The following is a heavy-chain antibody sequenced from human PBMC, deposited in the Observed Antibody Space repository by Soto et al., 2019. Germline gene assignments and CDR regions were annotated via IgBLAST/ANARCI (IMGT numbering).Heavy chain of an antibody. CDR2: ISAYNGNT. J-gene: IGHJ3*02. CDR1: GYTFTSYG. Sequence: ASVKVSCKASGYTFTSYGISWVRQAPGQGLEWMGWISAYNGNTNYAQKLQGRVTMTTDTSTSTAYMELGSLRSDDTAVYYCARTIDGDYGAHAFDIWGQGTMVTVSS. D-gene: IGHD4-17*01. V-gene: IGHV1-18*01. CDR3: ARTIDGDYGAHAFDI.